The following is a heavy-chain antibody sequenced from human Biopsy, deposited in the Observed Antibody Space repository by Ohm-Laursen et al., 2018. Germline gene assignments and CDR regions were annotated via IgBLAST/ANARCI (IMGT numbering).Heavy chain of an antibody. CDR2: ISETSSHI. J-gene: IGHJ6*02. CDR1: GVTFTRYG. V-gene: IGHV3-21*01. Sequence: GSLRLSCAASGVTFTRYGWHWVRQAPGKGLEWISYISETSSHIYDADSVRGRFTVARDIAKNSLYLQLNSLRVEDTAVYYCARDSSRRAREGGMDVWGQGTTVTVSS. D-gene: IGHD6-6*01. CDR3: ARDSSRRAREGGMDV.